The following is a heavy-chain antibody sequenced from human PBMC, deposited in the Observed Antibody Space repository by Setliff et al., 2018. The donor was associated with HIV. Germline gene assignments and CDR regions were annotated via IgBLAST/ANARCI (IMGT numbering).Heavy chain of an antibody. CDR2: IRQDGTDK. CDR3: ARSPLYSGYERYYFDY. CDR1: GFAFSSHQ. V-gene: IGHV3-7*01. D-gene: IGHD5-12*01. J-gene: IGHJ4*02. Sequence: GGSLRLSCAASGFAFSSHQMSWVRQAPGKGLEWVAKIRQDGTDKYYVDSVKGRFTISRDNAKNSLYLQMNSLRAEDTAIYYCARSPLYSGYERYYFDYWGQGTLVTVSS.